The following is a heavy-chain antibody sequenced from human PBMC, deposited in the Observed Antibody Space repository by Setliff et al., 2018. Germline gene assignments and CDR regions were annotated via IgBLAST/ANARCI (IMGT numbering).Heavy chain of an antibody. J-gene: IGHJ4*02. CDR3: ARHTIAMSTIISYFDY. CDR1: SGSISSDNFY. Sequence: SETLSLTCTVSSGSISSDNFYWGWIRQPPGKGLEWIGTLSYNGNAYYTPSLRSRVTISIDTSKNQFSLKLSSVTAADTAVYYCARHTIAMSTIISYFDYWGQGTLVTVSS. V-gene: IGHV4-39*01. CDR2: LSYNGNA. D-gene: IGHD3-10*01.